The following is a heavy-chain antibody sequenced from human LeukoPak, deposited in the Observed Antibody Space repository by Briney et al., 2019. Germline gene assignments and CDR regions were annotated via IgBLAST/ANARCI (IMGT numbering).Heavy chain of an antibody. CDR1: GYTFTDNY. J-gene: IGHJ4*02. CDR2: INPNTGGT. V-gene: IGHV1-2*02. Sequence: ASLKVSCKASGYTFTDNYMHWLRHAPRQGLEWMGWINPNTGGTKNAQKFQGRVTMTRDTSISTAYMELSRLTSDDTAVYYCARERSGYDFDYWRQGALVTVSS. D-gene: IGHD5-12*01. CDR3: ARERSGYDFDY.